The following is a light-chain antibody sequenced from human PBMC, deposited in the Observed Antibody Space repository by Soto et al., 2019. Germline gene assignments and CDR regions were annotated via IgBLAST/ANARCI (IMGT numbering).Light chain of an antibody. V-gene: IGLV2-14*01. CDR1: ISDVGGYNY. Sequence: QSALTQPSSLSGSPGQSITISCTGTISDVGGYNYVSWFQQHPGKAPKLMIYEVTNRPSGVSNRFSGSKSGNTASLTISGLQAEDEADYYCSSYTSNSAYVFGTGTKVTVL. CDR3: SSYTSNSAYV. CDR2: EVT. J-gene: IGLJ1*01.